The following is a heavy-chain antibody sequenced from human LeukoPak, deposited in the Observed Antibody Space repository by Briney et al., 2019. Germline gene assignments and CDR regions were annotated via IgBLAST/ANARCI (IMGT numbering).Heavy chain of an antibody. D-gene: IGHD6-19*01. Sequence: TSVKVSCKASGYTFTSYAMNWVRQAPGQGLERMGWINTNTGNPTYAQGFTGRFVFSLDTSVSTAYLQISSLKAEDTAMYYCAREIIDLGKQWLTDYWGQGTLVTVSS. CDR2: INTNTGNP. CDR3: AREIIDLGKQWLTDY. CDR1: GYTFTSYA. V-gene: IGHV7-4-1*02. J-gene: IGHJ4*02.